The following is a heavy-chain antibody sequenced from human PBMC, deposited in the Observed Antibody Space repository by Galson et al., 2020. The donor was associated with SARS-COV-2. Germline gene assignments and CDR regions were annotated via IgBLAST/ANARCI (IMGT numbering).Heavy chain of an antibody. CDR3: AKGQGGYCSSTSCLGNYFDY. CDR1: GFTFDNYA. V-gene: IGHV3-43D*03. CDR2: ITWDSGDT. D-gene: IGHD2-2*01. Sequence: GGSLRLSCAASGFTFDNYAMNWVRQAPGKGLEWVSLITWDSGDTYYTDSVRGRFTISRDNSKNSLYLQMNSLRPEDTALYYCAKGQGGYCSSTSCLGNYFDYWGQGTLVTVSS. J-gene: IGHJ4*02.